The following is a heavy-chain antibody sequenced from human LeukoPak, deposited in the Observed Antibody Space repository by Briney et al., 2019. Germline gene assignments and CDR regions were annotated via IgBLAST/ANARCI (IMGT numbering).Heavy chain of an antibody. D-gene: IGHD3-9*01. J-gene: IGHJ4*02. Sequence: ASVKVSCKASGYTFSGYYMHWVRQAPGQGLEWMGWINPNSGGTNYAQKFQGRVTMTRDTSISTAYMELSRLRSDDTAVYYCARDPIDYDILTGYYHLDYWGQGTLVTVSS. CDR3: ARDPIDYDILTGYYHLDY. V-gene: IGHV1-2*02. CDR1: GYTFSGYY. CDR2: INPNSGGT.